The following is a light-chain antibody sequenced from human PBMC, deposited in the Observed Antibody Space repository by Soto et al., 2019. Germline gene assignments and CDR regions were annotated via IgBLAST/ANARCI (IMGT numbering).Light chain of an antibody. CDR3: QQYNTHS. Sequence: DIQMTQSPSTLSASVGDRVTITCRASQNIFTWLAWYQHKPGKAPKLLIYDASILESGVPSRFSGSGSETLFTLTITSLQSDDFASYYCQQYNTHSFGGGTKVDIK. V-gene: IGKV1-5*01. CDR1: QNIFTW. CDR2: DAS. J-gene: IGKJ4*01.